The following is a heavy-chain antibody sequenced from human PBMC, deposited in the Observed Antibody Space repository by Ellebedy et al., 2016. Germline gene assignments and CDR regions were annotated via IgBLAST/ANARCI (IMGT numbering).Heavy chain of an antibody. Sequence: GGSLRLSCKASGFTFGDYAMSWFRQAPGKGLEWVGFVRSRAYGGTAEYAASVKGRFTISRDDSNSIAYLQMNSLRTEDTAVYYCTRSRDYWSYWGQGNLVTVSS. CDR1: GFTFGDYA. CDR2: VRSRAYGGTA. V-gene: IGHV3-49*03. J-gene: IGHJ4*02. D-gene: IGHD4-17*01. CDR3: TRSRDYWSY.